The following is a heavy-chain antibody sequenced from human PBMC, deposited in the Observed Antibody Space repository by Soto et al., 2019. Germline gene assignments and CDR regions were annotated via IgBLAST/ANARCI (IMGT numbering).Heavy chain of an antibody. Sequence: GESLKISCKGSGYSFSNYWIGWVRQLPGKGLEWMGLIYPGDSHTTYSPSFQGQVTISADKSISTAFLQWSSLKASDTAMYYCARWGMENYRYYGMDVWGQGTRVTVSS. J-gene: IGHJ6*02. D-gene: IGHD1-7*01. V-gene: IGHV5-51*01. CDR1: GYSFSNYW. CDR3: ARWGMENYRYYGMDV. CDR2: IYPGDSHT.